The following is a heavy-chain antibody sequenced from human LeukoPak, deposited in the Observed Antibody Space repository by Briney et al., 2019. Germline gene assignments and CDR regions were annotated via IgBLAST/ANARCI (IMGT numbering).Heavy chain of an antibody. CDR3: ARDSVPFEDTGHNWFDP. D-gene: IGHD5/OR15-5a*01. CDR2: ISYDGSNK. J-gene: IGHJ5*02. Sequence: PGRSLRLSCAASGFTFSSYAMHWVRQAPGKGLEWVAVISYDGSNKYYADSVKGRFTISRDNSKNTLYLQMNSLRAEDTAVYYCARDSVPFEDTGHNWFDPWGQGTLATVSS. CDR1: GFTFSSYA. V-gene: IGHV3-30*04.